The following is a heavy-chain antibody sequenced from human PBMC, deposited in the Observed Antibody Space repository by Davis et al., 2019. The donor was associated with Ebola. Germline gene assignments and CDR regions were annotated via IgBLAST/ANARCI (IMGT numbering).Heavy chain of an antibody. CDR2: IYYSGST. V-gene: IGHV4-61*01. CDR1: GGSISSSSYY. Sequence: SETLSLTCTVSGGSISSSSYYWSWIRQHPGKGLEWIGYIYYSGSTNYNPSLKSRVTISVDTSKNQFSLKLSSVTAADTAVYYCARVQAPGFRTMVQGVIIPWFDPWGQGTLVTVSS. D-gene: IGHD3-10*01. J-gene: IGHJ5*02. CDR3: ARVQAPGFRTMVQGVIIPWFDP.